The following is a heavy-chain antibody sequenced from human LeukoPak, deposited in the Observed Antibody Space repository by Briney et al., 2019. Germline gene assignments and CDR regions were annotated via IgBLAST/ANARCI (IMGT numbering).Heavy chain of an antibody. CDR2: ISGSSSYI. CDR1: GFTFSSYS. J-gene: IGHJ3*02. D-gene: IGHD3-16*02. CDR3: ARVPAGVIGMKDAFDI. Sequence: GSLRLSCAAFGFTFSSYSMNWVRQAPGKGLEWVSSISGSSSYIYYADSVKGRFTISRHNAKNSLYLQMNSLRAEDTAVYYCARVPAGVIGMKDAFDIWGQGTMVTVSS. V-gene: IGHV3-21*01.